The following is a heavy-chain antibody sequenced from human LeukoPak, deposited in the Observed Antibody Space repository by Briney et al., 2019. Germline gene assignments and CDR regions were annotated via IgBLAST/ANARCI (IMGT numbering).Heavy chain of an antibody. D-gene: IGHD6-19*01. Sequence: PGGSLRLSCAASGFTFSSYEMNWLRQAPGKGLVWVSRINSDGSTTSYADSVMGRFTISRDNAKNTLYLQMNSLRAEDTAVYYCARVIYSGWEGELSDWGQGTLVTVSS. CDR2: INSDGSTT. CDR1: GFTFSSYE. V-gene: IGHV3-74*01. J-gene: IGHJ4*02. CDR3: ARVIYSGWEGELSD.